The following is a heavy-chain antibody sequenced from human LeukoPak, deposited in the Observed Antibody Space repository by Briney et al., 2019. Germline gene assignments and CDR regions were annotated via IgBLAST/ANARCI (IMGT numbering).Heavy chain of an antibody. CDR1: GFTFTTYW. V-gene: IGHV3-7*01. Sequence: GGSLRLSCAASGFTFTTYWMAWLRQAPGKGLEWVANIGQNGREKYHVDSVKGRFTISRDNAKNSLYLQMNSLRVEDTAVYYCAKDDTVTLFDYWGQGTLVTASS. CDR3: AKDDTVTLFDY. J-gene: IGHJ4*02. CDR2: IGQNGREK. D-gene: IGHD4-17*01.